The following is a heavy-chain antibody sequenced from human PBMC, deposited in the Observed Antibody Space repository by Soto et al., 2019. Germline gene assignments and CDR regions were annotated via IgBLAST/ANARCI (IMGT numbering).Heavy chain of an antibody. CDR1: GFSFSSYA. V-gene: IGHV3-23*01. Sequence: EVQLLESGGGLVQPGGSLRLSCVASGFSFSSYAMSWVRQAPGKGLEWVSVISGSDGSTYYADSVKVRFTISRDNSKNTLYLQMNSLRAEDTAVYYCARDRERDAWYEDYWGQGTLVTVSS. CDR2: ISGSDGST. CDR3: ARDRERDAWYEDY. J-gene: IGHJ4*02. D-gene: IGHD6-13*01.